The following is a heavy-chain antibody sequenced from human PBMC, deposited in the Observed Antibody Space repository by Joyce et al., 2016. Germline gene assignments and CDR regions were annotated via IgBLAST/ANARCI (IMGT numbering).Heavy chain of an antibody. CDR3: ARDRNEGYCSSTSCYYYYYYGMDV. CDR1: GGSISSYY. V-gene: IGHV4-59*01. J-gene: IGHJ6*02. Sequence: QVPLQESGPGLVKPSETLSLTCTVSGGSISSYYWSWIRQPPGKGREWIGYIHYSGSINFNPALKSRVTISVDTSKKQFSLRLSSGTAADTAVYYCARDRNEGYCSSTSCYYYYYYGMDVWGQGTTVTVSS. D-gene: IGHD2-2*01. CDR2: IHYSGSI.